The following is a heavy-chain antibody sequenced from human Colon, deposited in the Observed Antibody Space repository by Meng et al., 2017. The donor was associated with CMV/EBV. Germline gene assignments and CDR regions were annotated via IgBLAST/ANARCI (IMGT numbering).Heavy chain of an antibody. CDR1: GYPFTTYG. V-gene: IGHV1-18*01. CDR3: SRDQSSGFGSHY. Sequence: ASVKVSCKASGYPFTTYGISWVRQAPGQGLEWMAWISTYDGKTDYAQKFQGSVTLTTDAFTTTTYMELRGLTSDDTALYSCSRDQSSGFGSHYWGQGTLVTVSS. J-gene: IGHJ4*02. D-gene: IGHD3-10*01. CDR2: ISTYDGKT.